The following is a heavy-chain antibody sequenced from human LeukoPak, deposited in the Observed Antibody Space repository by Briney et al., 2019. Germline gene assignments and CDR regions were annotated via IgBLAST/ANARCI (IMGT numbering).Heavy chain of an antibody. Sequence: SETLSLTCAVYGGSFSGYYWSWIHQPPGKGLEWIGEINHSGSTNYNPSLKSRVTISVDTSKNQFSLKLSSVTAADTAVYYCARERRGSYYGLQFDYWGQGTLVTVSS. D-gene: IGHD1-26*01. V-gene: IGHV4-34*01. J-gene: IGHJ4*02. CDR2: INHSGST. CDR1: GGSFSGYY. CDR3: ARERRGSYYGLQFDY.